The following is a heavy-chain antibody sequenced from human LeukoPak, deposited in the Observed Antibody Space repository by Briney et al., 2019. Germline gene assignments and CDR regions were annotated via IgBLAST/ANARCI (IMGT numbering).Heavy chain of an antibody. J-gene: IGHJ5*02. V-gene: IGHV5-51*01. CDR3: ATSPYSSSWYGNKVNWFDP. Sequence: GESLKISCKGSGYSFTSYWIGWVRQMPGKGLEWMGIIYPGDSDTRYSPSFQGQVTISADKSISTAYLQWSSLKASDTAMYYCATSPYSSSWYGNKVNWFDPWGQGTLVTVSS. CDR1: GYSFTSYW. CDR2: IYPGDSDT. D-gene: IGHD6-13*01.